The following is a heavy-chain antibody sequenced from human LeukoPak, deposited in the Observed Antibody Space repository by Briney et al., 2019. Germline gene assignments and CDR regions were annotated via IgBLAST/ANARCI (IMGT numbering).Heavy chain of an antibody. Sequence: SETLSLTCTVSGDSTSSDRYYGGWVRQPPGKGLEWIGNIYYSGSTYYNPSLTSRVTMSVDTSKNQFFLKLNSVTAADTAVYYCARDRGGGYSYGRGGYYFDYWGQGTLVTVSS. CDR3: ARDRGGGYSYGRGGYYFDY. D-gene: IGHD5-18*01. J-gene: IGHJ4*02. CDR2: IYYSGST. V-gene: IGHV4-39*02. CDR1: GDSTSSDRYY.